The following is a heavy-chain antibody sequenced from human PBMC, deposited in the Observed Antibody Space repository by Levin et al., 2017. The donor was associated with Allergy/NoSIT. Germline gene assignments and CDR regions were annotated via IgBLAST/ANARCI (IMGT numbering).Heavy chain of an antibody. D-gene: IGHD7-27*01. Sequence: SGPTLVKPTQTLTLTCTFSGFSLSTSGMCVSWIRQPPGKALEWLALIDWDDDKYYSTSLKTRLTISKDTSKNQVVLTMTNMDPVDTATYYCARILYDWGLDYYYGMDVWGQGTTVTVSS. CDR2: IDWDDDK. J-gene: IGHJ6*02. CDR3: ARILYDWGLDYYYGMDV. CDR1: GFSLSTSGMC. V-gene: IGHV2-70*01.